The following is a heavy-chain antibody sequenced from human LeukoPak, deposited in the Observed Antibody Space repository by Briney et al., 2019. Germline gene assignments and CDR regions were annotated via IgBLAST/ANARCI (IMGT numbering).Heavy chain of an antibody. Sequence: GGSLRLSCAASGFTFSSYSMNWVRQAPGKGLEWVSSISSSSGYIYYADSVKGRFTISRDNAKNSLYLQMNSLRAEDTAVYYCARDPHYYGSGSYSYYGMDVWGQGTTVTVSS. J-gene: IGHJ6*02. CDR3: ARDPHYYGSGSYSYYGMDV. CDR2: ISSSSGYI. D-gene: IGHD3-10*01. CDR1: GFTFSSYS. V-gene: IGHV3-21*01.